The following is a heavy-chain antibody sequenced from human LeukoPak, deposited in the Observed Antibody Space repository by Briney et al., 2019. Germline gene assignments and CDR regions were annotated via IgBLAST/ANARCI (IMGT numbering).Heavy chain of an antibody. CDR2: ISSSSGYI. J-gene: IGHJ4*02. Sequence: GGSLRLSCAASGFTFSSYSMNWVRQAPRKGLEWVSSISSSSGYIHYADSVKGRFTISRDNAKNSLYLQMNSLRAEDAAIYFCAKAVIYGAQFDWGQGALVTVSS. D-gene: IGHD4-17*01. CDR3: AKAVIYGAQFD. CDR1: GFTFSSYS. V-gene: IGHV3-21*04.